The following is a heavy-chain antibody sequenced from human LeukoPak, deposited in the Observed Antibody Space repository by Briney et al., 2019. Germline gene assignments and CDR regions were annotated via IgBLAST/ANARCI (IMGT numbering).Heavy chain of an antibody. V-gene: IGHV1-2*06. CDR3: ARMYSSSWYESWYFDL. J-gene: IGHJ2*01. CDR1: GYTFTGYY. Sequence: GASVKISCKASGYTFTGYYMHWVRQAPGQGLEWMGRINPNSGGTNYAQKFQGRVTMTRDTSISTAYMELSRLRSDDTAVYYCARMYSSSWYESWYFDLWGRGTLVTVSS. D-gene: IGHD6-13*01. CDR2: INPNSGGT.